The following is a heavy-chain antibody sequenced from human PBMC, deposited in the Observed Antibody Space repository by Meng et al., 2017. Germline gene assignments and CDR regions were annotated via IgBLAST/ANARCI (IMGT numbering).Heavy chain of an antibody. J-gene: IGHJ4*02. CDR3: AKGGYSGYDSIFGDY. V-gene: IGHV3-9*01. Sequence: SLKISCAASGFTFDDYAMHWVRQAPGKGLEWVSGISWNSGSIGYADSVKGRFTISRDNAKNSLYLQMNSLRAGDTALYYCAKGGYSGYDSIFGDYWGQGTLVTVSS. CDR1: GFTFDDYA. D-gene: IGHD5-12*01. CDR2: ISWNSGSI.